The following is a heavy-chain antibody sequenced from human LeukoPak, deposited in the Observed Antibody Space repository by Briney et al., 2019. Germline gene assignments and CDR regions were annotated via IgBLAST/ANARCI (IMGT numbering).Heavy chain of an antibody. CDR1: GYTFTGYY. D-gene: IGHD2-15*01. Sequence: ASVKVSCKASGYTFTGYYMHWVRQAPGQGLEWMGCINPNSGGTNYAQKFQGRVTMTRDTSISTAYMELSRLRSDDTAVYYCARDSLNNHGSCSSCYYYYYMDVWGKGTTVTVSS. CDR3: ARDSLNNHGSCSSCYYYYYMDV. V-gene: IGHV1-2*02. J-gene: IGHJ6*03. CDR2: INPNSGGT.